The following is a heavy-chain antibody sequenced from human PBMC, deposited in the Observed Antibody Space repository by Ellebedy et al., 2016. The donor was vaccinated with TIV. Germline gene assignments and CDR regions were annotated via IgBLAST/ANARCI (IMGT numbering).Heavy chain of an antibody. Sequence: GGSLRLXXAASGFTFSSYSMNWVRQAPGKGLEWVSYISSSSSTIYYADSVKGRFTISRDNAKNSLYLQMNSLRDEDTAVYYCAKRGGSSWSHFDSWGQGTLVTVSS. D-gene: IGHD6-13*01. CDR1: GFTFSSYS. CDR2: ISSSSSTI. J-gene: IGHJ4*02. CDR3: AKRGGSSWSHFDS. V-gene: IGHV3-48*02.